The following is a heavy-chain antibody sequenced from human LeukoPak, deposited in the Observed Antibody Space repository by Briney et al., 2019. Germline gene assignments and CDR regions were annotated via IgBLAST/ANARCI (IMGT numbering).Heavy chain of an antibody. CDR2: IKEDGGEF. CDR3: ARGRRWLQPLDY. CDR1: GFTFGTYA. V-gene: IGHV3-7*04. J-gene: IGHJ4*02. D-gene: IGHD5-24*01. Sequence: GGSLRLSCAASGFTFGTYAMSWVRQAPGKGLEWVANIKEDGGEFNHVDSVKGRFTISRDNAKQSLFLQMNSLRVEDLGVYYCARGRRWLQPLDYWGQGTLVTVSS.